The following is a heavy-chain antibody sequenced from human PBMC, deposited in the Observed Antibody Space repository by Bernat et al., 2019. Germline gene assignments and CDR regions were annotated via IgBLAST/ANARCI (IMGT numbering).Heavy chain of an antibody. CDR2: ISYDGSNK. CDR1: GFTFSSYA. Sequence: QVQLVESGGGVVQPGRSLRLSCAASGFTFSSYAMHWVRQAPGKGLEWVAVISYDGSNKCYADSVKGRFTISRDNSKNTLYLQMNSLRAEDTAVYYCARGSDIVVVPAAIPGGDYFDYWGQGTLVTVSS. CDR3: ARGSDIVVVPAAIPGGDYFDY. V-gene: IGHV3-30*01. J-gene: IGHJ4*02. D-gene: IGHD2-2*01.